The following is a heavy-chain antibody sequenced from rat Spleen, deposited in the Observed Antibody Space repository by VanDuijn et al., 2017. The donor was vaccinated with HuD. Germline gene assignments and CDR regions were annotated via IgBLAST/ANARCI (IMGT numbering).Heavy chain of an antibody. D-gene: IGHD1-4*01. V-gene: IGHV5-58*01. Sequence: EVQLVETGGGLVQPGKSLKLSCVASGFTFSRYWMYWVRQAPGKGLEWVSSVSSDGVNTYYPDSVKGRFIISRDSAKSTLYLQMDSLGSEDTATYYCATAGTRISRFAYWGQGTLVTVSS. CDR3: ATAGTRISRFAY. J-gene: IGHJ3*01. CDR2: VSSDGVNT. CDR1: GFTFSRYW.